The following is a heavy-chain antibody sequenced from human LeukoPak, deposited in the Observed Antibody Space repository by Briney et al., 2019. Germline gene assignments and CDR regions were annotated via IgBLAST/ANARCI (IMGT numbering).Heavy chain of an antibody. CDR1: GFTFSSYA. CDR2: ISYDGSNK. D-gene: IGHD2-2*01. Sequence: GGSLRLSCAASGFTFSSYAMHWVRQAPGKGLEWVAVISYDGSNKYYADSVKGRFTISRDNSKNTLYLQMNSLRAEDTAVYYCATGIHNLGYCSSTSCHHRGYSGYDWSRRAHQTSRHYWYFDLWGRGTLVTVSS. J-gene: IGHJ2*01. V-gene: IGHV3-30-3*01. CDR3: ATGIHNLGYCSSTSCHHRGYSGYDWSRRAHQTSRHYWYFDL.